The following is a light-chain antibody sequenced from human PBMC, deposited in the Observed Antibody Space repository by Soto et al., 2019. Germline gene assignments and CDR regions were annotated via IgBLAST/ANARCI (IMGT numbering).Light chain of an antibody. CDR3: QQYKSFSLT. CDR1: QSIGNW. V-gene: IGKV1-5*03. Sequence: DIQMTQSPSTLSASVVDKVSLPFRASQSIGNWLAWYQQKPGKAPKLLIYMASSLGSGVPSRFSGSGSGTEFTLTISSLQPDDFATYYCQQYKSFSLTFGGGTKVDI. CDR2: MAS. J-gene: IGKJ4*01.